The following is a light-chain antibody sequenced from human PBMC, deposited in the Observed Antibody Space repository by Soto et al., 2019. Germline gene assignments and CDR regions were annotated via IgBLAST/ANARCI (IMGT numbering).Light chain of an antibody. CDR2: GAS. Sequence: EIVLAQAPGPPALSPGERATLSCRGRQSVSSSYLAWYQQKPGQAPRLLIYGASSRATGIPDRFSGSGSGTDFTLTISRLEPEDFAVYYCQQYGSSPWITFGQGTRLEIK. CDR1: QSVSSSY. V-gene: IGKV3-20*01. CDR3: QQYGSSPWIT. J-gene: IGKJ5*01.